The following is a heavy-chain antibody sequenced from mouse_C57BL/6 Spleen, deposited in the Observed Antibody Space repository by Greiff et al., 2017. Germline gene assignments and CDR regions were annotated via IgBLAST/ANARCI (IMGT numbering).Heavy chain of an antibody. CDR3: ARRGLRGY. CDR2: IYPSDSET. J-gene: IGHJ2*01. CDR1: GYTFTSYW. V-gene: IGHV1-61*01. Sequence: QVQLQQPGAELVRPGSSVKLSCKASGYTFTSYWMAWVKQRPGQGLEWIGNIYPSDSETHYNQKFKDKATLTVDKSSSTAYMQLSSLTSEDSAVYSCARRGLRGYWGQGTTLTVSS. D-gene: IGHD3-1*01.